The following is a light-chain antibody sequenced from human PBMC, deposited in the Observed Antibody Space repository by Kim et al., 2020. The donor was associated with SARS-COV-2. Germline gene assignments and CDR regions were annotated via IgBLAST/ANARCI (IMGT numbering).Light chain of an antibody. J-gene: IGLJ2*01. V-gene: IGLV1-40*01. CDR2: ANN. CDR3: QSYDSSLTVVV. Sequence: QLALTQPPSVSGAPGQRVTISCTGSSSNVGAYDIHWYQQLPGTAPKLLIYANNNRPSGVPDRFSASKSGTSASLAITGLQAADEADYYCQSYDSSLTVVVFGGGTQLTVL. CDR1: SSNVGAYD.